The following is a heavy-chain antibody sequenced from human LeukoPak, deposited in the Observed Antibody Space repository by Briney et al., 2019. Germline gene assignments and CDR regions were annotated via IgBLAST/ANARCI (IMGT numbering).Heavy chain of an antibody. CDR3: ARDARGGSKDY. CDR1: GGTFSSYA. CDR2: IIPIFGTA. V-gene: IGHV1-69*13. D-gene: IGHD1-26*01. Sequence: ASVKVSYKASGGTFSSYAISWVRQAPGQGLEWMGGIIPIFGTANYAQKFQGRVTITADESTSTAYMELSSLRSEDTAVYYCARDARGGSKDYWGQGTLVTVSS. J-gene: IGHJ4*02.